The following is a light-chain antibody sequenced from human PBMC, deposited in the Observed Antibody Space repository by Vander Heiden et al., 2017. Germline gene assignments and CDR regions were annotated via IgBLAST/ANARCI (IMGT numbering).Light chain of an antibody. CDR1: SSDVVNY. CDR3: CSYGNGGAVV. V-gene: IGLV2-23*01. J-gene: IGLJ2*01. CDR2: VSN. Sequence: QSALTQPAPVSGSPGQSITIYCTETSSDVVNYVSCYQKLTGKAPKLLIYVSNVRPSGVSSRFSGSRSGNTAPLTISGLQAEDEGDYYCCSYGNGGAVVFGGGTKLTVL.